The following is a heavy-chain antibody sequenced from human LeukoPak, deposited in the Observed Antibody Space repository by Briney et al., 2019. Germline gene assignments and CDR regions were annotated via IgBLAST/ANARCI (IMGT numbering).Heavy chain of an antibody. J-gene: IGHJ4*02. CDR3: AKDLSYSTDWPYFDY. CDR2: ISYDGSNK. CDR1: GFTLSSFG. D-gene: IGHD6-19*01. V-gene: IGHV3-30*18. Sequence: GGSLRLSCAASGFTLSSFGMHWVRQAPGKGLEWVAIISYDGSNKYYADSVKGRFTISRDNSKNTLYLQLNSLRIEDTAVYYCAKDLSYSTDWPYFDYWGQGTLVTVSS.